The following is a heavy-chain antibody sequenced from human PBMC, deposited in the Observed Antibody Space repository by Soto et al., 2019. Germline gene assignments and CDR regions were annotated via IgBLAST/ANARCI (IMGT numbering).Heavy chain of an antibody. D-gene: IGHD2-2*01. Sequence: GGSLRLSCVASGFTFSSYAVSWVRQAPGKGLEWVSTISGSGGSTYYADSVKGRFTISRDNSKNTVFLQVNSLTAEDTAIYYGVKTGHTGSVPADKNWLDSGGQGTLVTVS. CDR3: VKTGHTGSVPADKNWLDS. V-gene: IGHV3-23*01. CDR2: ISGSGGST. J-gene: IGHJ5*01. CDR1: GFTFSSYA.